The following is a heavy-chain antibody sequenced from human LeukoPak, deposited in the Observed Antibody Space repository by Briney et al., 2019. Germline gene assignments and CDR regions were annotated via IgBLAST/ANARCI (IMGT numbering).Heavy chain of an antibody. CDR1: GYSFTSYW. CDR2: IYPGDSDT. D-gene: IGHD5-18*01. CDR3: ARLKGRGYSYGSPDAFDI. Sequence: RGESLKISCKGSGYSFTSYWLGWVRQMPGKGLEWMGIIYPGDSDTRYSPSFQGQVTISADKSISTAYLQWSSLKASDTAMYYCARLKGRGYSYGSPDAFDIWGQGTMVTVSS. J-gene: IGHJ3*02. V-gene: IGHV5-51*01.